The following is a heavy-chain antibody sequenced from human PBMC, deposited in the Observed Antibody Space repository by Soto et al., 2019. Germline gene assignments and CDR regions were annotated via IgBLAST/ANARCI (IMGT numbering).Heavy chain of an antibody. Sequence: ASVKVSCKASGYTFSNFGLSWVRQAPGQGLELMGWISPYNGNTNYAQRLQGRLTMTTDTSTSTAYMELRSLRSDDTAVYYCARDRLGVSVTGGGFDSWGQGTLVTVSS. J-gene: IGHJ4*02. CDR3: ARDRLGVSVTGGGFDS. V-gene: IGHV1-18*01. D-gene: IGHD2-8*01. CDR1: GYTFSNFG. CDR2: ISPYNGNT.